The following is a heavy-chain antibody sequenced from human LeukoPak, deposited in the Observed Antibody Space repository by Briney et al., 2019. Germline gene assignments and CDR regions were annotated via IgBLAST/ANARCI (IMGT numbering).Heavy chain of an antibody. CDR2: IIPIFGTA. J-gene: IGHJ6*03. CDR1: GGTFSSYA. V-gene: IGHV1-69*05. CDR3: ARVVVVVPAAMGAYYYYYMDV. D-gene: IGHD2-2*01. Sequence: SVKVSCKASGGTFSSYAISWVRQAPGQGLEWMGRIIPIFGTANYAQKFQGRVTITTDESTSTAYMELSSLRSEDTAVYYCARVVVVVPAAMGAYYYYYMDVWGKGTTVTVSS.